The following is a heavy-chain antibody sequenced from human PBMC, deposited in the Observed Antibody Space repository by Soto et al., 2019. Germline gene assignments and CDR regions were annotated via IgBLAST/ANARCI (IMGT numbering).Heavy chain of an antibody. D-gene: IGHD3-16*01. V-gene: IGHV1-46*01. Sequence: QVQLVQSGAEVKKPGASVKVSCKASGYTFTSYYMHWVRQAPGQGLEWMGIINPSGGSTSYAQKFQGRVTMTRDTSTSTVYMELSSLRSEDTAVYCCARERVGGNWFDPWGQGTLVTVSS. CDR1: GYTFTSYY. CDR3: ARERVGGNWFDP. J-gene: IGHJ5*02. CDR2: INPSGGST.